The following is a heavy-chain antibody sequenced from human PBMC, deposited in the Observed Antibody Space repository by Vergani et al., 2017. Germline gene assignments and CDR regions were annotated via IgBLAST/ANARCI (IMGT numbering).Heavy chain of an antibody. CDR3: ARDRERVVGATGVGY. Sequence: QVQLVQSGAEVKKPGASVKVSCKASGYTFTGYYMHWVRQAPGQGLEWMGWINPNSGGTNYAQKFQGRVTMTRDTSISTAYMELSRLRSDDTAVYYCARDRERVVGATGVGYWGQGTLVTVSS. D-gene: IGHD1-26*01. J-gene: IGHJ4*02. CDR1: GYTFTGYY. V-gene: IGHV1-2*02. CDR2: INPNSGGT.